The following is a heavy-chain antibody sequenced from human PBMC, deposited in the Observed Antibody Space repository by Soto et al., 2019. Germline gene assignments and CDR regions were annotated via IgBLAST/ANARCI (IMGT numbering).Heavy chain of an antibody. D-gene: IGHD3-9*01. Sequence: GASVKVSCKASGYTFTCYYMHWVRQAPGQGLEWMGWINPNSGGTNYAQKFQGWVTMTRDTSISTAYMEMSRLRSDDTAVYYCAFLPYYDILTGYYTHLIDYGFSMDVRGQGTTVTVSS. V-gene: IGHV1-2*04. CDR3: AFLPYYDILTGYYTHLIDYGFSMDV. CDR1: GYTFTCYY. CDR2: INPNSGGT. J-gene: IGHJ6*02.